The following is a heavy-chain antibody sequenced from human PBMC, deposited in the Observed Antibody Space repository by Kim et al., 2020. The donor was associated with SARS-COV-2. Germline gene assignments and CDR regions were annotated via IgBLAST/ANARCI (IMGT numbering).Heavy chain of an antibody. CDR3: AREVTMVRGVTVNWFDP. CDR1: GYTFTSDA. J-gene: IGHJ5*02. CDR2: INTNTGNP. D-gene: IGHD3-10*01. V-gene: IGHV7-4-1*02. Sequence: ASVKVSCKASGYTFTSDAMHWVRQAPGQGLEWMGWINTNTGNPTYAQGFTGRFVFSLDTSVSTAYLQISSLKAEDTAVYYCAREVTMVRGVTVNWFDPWGQGTLVTVSS.